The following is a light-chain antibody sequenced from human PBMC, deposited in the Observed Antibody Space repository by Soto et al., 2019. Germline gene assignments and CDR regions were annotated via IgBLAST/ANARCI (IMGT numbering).Light chain of an antibody. CDR2: AAS. CDR3: QQSYILPRT. Sequence: DIQMTQSPSSLSAAVGDRVTITCRASQSISSYLNWYQQKPGKAPKLLIYAASSLQSGVPSRFSGSGSGTDFTLTISSLQPEDFATCCCQQSYILPRTFGQGTKVEIK. CDR1: QSISSY. V-gene: IGKV1-39*01. J-gene: IGKJ1*01.